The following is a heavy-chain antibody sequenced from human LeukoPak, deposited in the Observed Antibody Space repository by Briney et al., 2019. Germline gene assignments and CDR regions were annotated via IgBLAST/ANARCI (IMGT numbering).Heavy chain of an antibody. Sequence: GGSLRLSCAASGFTVSSTYMSWVRQAPGKGLEWVSLIYGAEGPYYADSVKGRFTISTDNSKNTLSLQMTSLRAEDTAMYYCARDRYFDFWGQGTLVTVSS. CDR1: GFTVSSTY. V-gene: IGHV3-53*01. CDR3: ARDRYFDF. CDR2: IYGAEGP. J-gene: IGHJ4*01.